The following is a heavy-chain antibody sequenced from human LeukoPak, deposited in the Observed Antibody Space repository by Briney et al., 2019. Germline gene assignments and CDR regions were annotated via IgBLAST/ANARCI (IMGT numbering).Heavy chain of an antibody. CDR2: IIPILGIA. J-gene: IGHJ3*02. Sequence: ASVKFSCKASRGTFSSYAISWVRQAPGQGLEWMGRIIPILGIANYAQKFQGRVTITADKSTSTAYMELSSLRSEDTAVYYCARDGSSLDAFDIWGQGTMVTVSS. V-gene: IGHV1-69*04. CDR1: RGTFSSYA. D-gene: IGHD3-10*01. CDR3: ARDGSSLDAFDI.